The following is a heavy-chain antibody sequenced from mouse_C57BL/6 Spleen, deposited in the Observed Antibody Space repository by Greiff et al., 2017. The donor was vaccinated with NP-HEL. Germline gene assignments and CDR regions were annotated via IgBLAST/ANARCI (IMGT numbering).Heavy chain of an antibody. D-gene: IGHD1-1*01. J-gene: IGHJ3*01. V-gene: IGHV14-3*01. CDR1: GFNIKNTY. Sequence: VQLKESVAELVRPGASVKLSCTASGFNIKNTYMHWVKQRPEQGLEWIGRIDPANGNTKYAPKFQGKATITADTSSNTAYLQLSSLTSEDTAIYYCARDGPYDYGSSSWFAYWGQGTLVTVSA. CDR3: ARDGPYDYGSSSWFAY. CDR2: IDPANGNT.